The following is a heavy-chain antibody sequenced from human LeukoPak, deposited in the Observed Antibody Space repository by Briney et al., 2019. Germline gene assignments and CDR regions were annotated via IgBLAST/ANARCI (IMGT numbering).Heavy chain of an antibody. V-gene: IGHV4-34*01. Sequence: SETLSLTCAVYGGSFSGYYWSWIRQPPGKGQEWIGEINHSGSTNYNPSLKSRVTISVDTSKNQFSLKLSSVTAADTAVYYCARGRWNYYDSSGYSSWFDPWGQGTLVTVSS. CDR3: ARGRWNYYDSSGYSSWFDP. D-gene: IGHD3-22*01. CDR2: INHSGST. J-gene: IGHJ5*02. CDR1: GGSFSGYY.